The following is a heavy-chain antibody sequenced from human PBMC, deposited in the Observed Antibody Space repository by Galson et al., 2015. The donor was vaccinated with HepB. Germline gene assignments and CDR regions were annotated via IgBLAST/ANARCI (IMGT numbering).Heavy chain of an antibody. Sequence: SLRLSCAASGFTFSDYYMSWIRQAPGKGLEWVSYISSSGSTIYYADSVKGRFTISRDNAKNSLYLQMNSLRAEDTAVYYCARDLRVAAAFDYWGQGTLVTVSS. CDR1: GFTFSDYY. D-gene: IGHD6-25*01. V-gene: IGHV3-11*01. CDR3: ARDLRVAAAFDY. J-gene: IGHJ4*02. CDR2: ISSSGSTI.